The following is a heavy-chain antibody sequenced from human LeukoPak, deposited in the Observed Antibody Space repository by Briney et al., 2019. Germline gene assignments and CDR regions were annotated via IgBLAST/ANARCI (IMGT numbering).Heavy chain of an antibody. Sequence: GGSLRLSCAASGFTVRSNYMSWIRQAPGKGLEWVSYISSAGSSIVYADSVKGRFTISRDNAKNSLFLQMNSLRAEDTAVYYCARARGTGPGAHFDYWGQGTLVTVSS. V-gene: IGHV3-11*01. J-gene: IGHJ4*02. CDR3: ARARGTGPGAHFDY. D-gene: IGHD3-10*01. CDR2: ISSAGSSI. CDR1: GFTVRSNY.